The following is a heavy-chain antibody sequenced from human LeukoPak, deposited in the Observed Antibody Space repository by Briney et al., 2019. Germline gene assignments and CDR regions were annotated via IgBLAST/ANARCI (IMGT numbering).Heavy chain of an antibody. D-gene: IGHD1-1*01. CDR1: GFTFSSYV. CDR3: AKEYRLNYFDY. Sequence: GGSLRLSCAASGFTFSSYVMHWVRQAPGKGLEWVAVISYDGSNKYYADSVKGRFTISRDNSKNTLYLQMNSLRAEDTAVYYCAKEYRLNYFDYWGQGTLVTVSS. V-gene: IGHV3-30*18. CDR2: ISYDGSNK. J-gene: IGHJ4*02.